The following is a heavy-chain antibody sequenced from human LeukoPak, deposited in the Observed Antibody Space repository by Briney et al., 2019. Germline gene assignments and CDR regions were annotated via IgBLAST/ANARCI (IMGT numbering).Heavy chain of an antibody. CDR1: GFRFSDYY. J-gene: IGHJ4*02. CDR3: ARDSTAFFWFGEFAF. D-gene: IGHD3-10*01. V-gene: IGHV3-11*01. CDR2: ITSDSMV. Sequence: TGGSLRLSCATSGFRFSDYYMKWIRQAPGKGLEWVAYITSDSMVYYSASVKGRFTISRDNANNSLYLEMNSLRADDTAIYYCARDSTAFFWFGEFAFWGQGALVTVSS.